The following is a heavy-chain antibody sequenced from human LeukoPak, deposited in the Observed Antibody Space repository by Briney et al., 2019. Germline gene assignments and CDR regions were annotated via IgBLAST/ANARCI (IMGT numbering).Heavy chain of an antibody. CDR1: GFTFSSNG. CDR2: IWYDGSNK. CDR3: ARPYYSNYYYYGMDV. D-gene: IGHD4-11*01. V-gene: IGHV3-33*01. J-gene: IGHJ6*02. Sequence: GGSLRLSCAAPGFTFSSNGMHWVRQAPGKGLEWVGVIWYDGSNKYYADSVKGRFTISRDNSKNTLYLQMNSLRDEDTAVYYCARPYYSNYYYYGMDVWGQGTTVTVSS.